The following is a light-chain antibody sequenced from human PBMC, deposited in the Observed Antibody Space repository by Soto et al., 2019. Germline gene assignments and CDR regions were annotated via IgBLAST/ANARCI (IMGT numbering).Light chain of an antibody. Sequence: QSALTQPASVSDAPGQSITISCTGTSSDVGGSNFVSWYQQHPGKPPKLIIYDVANRPSGVSNRFSGSKSGSTASLIISRLQTEDEADYYCVSYKSSTAYVLGTWTKVTVL. CDR1: SSDVGGSNF. CDR3: VSYKSSTAYV. CDR2: DVA. J-gene: IGLJ1*01. V-gene: IGLV2-14*03.